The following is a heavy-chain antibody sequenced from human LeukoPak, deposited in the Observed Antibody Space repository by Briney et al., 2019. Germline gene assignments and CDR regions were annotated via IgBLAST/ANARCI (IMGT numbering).Heavy chain of an antibody. CDR3: ARIMSSSPDY. CDR2: IKEDGSEK. CDR1: GFIFSGAW. J-gene: IGHJ4*02. V-gene: IGHV3-7*01. D-gene: IGHD6-13*01. Sequence: GGSLRLSCAASGFIFSGAWMSWVRQAPGKGLEWVANIKEDGSEKHYVDSVNGRFTISRDNAKNSVYLQMNSLRAEDTAVYYCARIMSSSPDYWGQGTLVTVSS.